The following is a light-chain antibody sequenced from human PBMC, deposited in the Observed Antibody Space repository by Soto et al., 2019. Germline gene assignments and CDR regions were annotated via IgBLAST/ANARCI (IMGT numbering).Light chain of an antibody. CDR2: VGTGGIVG. Sequence: QSVLTQPPSASASLGASVTLTCTLSSGYSNYKVDWYQQRPGKGPRFWMRVGTGGIVGSKGDGIPDRFSVLASGLNRYLTIKNIQEEDESDYHCGADHGSGSNFVSWVFGGGTKLTVL. CDR1: SGYSNYK. CDR3: GADHGSGSNFVSWV. J-gene: IGLJ3*02. V-gene: IGLV9-49*01.